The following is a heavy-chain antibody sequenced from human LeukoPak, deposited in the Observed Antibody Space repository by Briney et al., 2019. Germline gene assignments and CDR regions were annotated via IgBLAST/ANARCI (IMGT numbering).Heavy chain of an antibody. V-gene: IGHV3-21*01. CDR3: VRDPYSGGYSDYYYYYMDV. D-gene: IGHD3-22*01. CDR2: ITSSSTYI. J-gene: IGHJ6*03. CDR1: SFTFSDYN. Sequence: GGCLRLSCAASSFTFSDYNMNWVRQAPGKGLEWVSSITSSSTYIYYADSVKGRFTISRDNAKNSLYLEMNSLRVDDTAVYYCVRDPYSGGYSDYYYYYMDVWGKGTTVTVSS.